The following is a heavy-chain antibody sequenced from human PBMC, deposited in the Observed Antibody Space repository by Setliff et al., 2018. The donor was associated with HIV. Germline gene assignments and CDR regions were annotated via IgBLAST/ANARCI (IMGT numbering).Heavy chain of an antibody. D-gene: IGHD6-19*01. Sequence: GASVKVSCKASGYTFTSYIHWVRQAPGQGLECMGMINPSGGGTSYAQKFQGRVTMTEDPPTDTAYLELSGLRFEDTAVYYCATLKEQWLSEGGFDYWGQGTLVTVSS. J-gene: IGHJ4*02. CDR3: ATLKEQWLSEGGFDY. CDR2: INPSGGGT. CDR1: GYTFTSY. V-gene: IGHV1-46*01.